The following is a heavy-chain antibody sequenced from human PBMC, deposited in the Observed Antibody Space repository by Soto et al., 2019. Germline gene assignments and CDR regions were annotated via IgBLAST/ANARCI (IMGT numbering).Heavy chain of an antibody. CDR1: GGSISSGGYY. D-gene: IGHD2-21*01. CDR2: ISYSGST. V-gene: IGHV4-31*03. CDR3: ARGVSH. J-gene: IGHJ4*01. Sequence: QVQLQESGPGLVQPSQTLSLTCTVSGGSISSGGYYWSWIRQHPGTGLEWIGHISYSGSTYYNTSLKGRVTISVYTSRNQFSRIANSVTAADPAVYYCARGVSHWGQGTLVTVSS.